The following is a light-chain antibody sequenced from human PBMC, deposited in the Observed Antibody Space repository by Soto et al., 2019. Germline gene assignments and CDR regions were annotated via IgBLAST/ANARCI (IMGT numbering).Light chain of an antibody. CDR2: GAS. Sequence: EIVMTQSPATLSVSPGERATLSCRASQSVSSNLAWYQQKPGQAPRLLIYGASTRATGFPDRFSGSGSGTEFTLTISSLQSEDFAVYYCQQYNNWPPTYTFGQGTKLEIK. CDR1: QSVSSN. CDR3: QQYNNWPPTYT. V-gene: IGKV3-15*01. J-gene: IGKJ2*01.